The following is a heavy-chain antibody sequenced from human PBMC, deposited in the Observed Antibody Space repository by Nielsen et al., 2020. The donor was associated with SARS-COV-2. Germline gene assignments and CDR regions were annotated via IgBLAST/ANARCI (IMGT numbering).Heavy chain of an antibody. CDR1: GFKFSDYA. CDR2: IYFDGSYK. D-gene: IGHD3-10*01. J-gene: IGHJ4*01. V-gene: IGHV3-30*04. CDR3: ARGLDGSGTYYAMDY. Sequence: GGSLRLSCTGSGFKFSDYAMHWVRQAPGKGLEWLALIYFDGSYKMYVDSVKGRFSISRDNARNTLYLHMTSLRSGDTAVFYCARGLDGSGTYYAMDYWGHGTLVTVSS.